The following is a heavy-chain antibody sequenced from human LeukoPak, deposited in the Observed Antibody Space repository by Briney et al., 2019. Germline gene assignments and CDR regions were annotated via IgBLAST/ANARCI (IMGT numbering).Heavy chain of an antibody. J-gene: IGHJ4*02. Sequence: PGGSLRLSCAASGFTFSNYAMTWLRQAPSKGLEWVTFVSASGTNTDYAGSVKGRFTIFRDNSKSTLSLQMNSLRAENTAIYYCAKLLATGTTPPDYWGQGTLVTVSS. V-gene: IGHV3-23*01. CDR1: GFTFSNYA. CDR2: VSASGTNT. D-gene: IGHD1-1*01. CDR3: AKLLATGTTPPDY.